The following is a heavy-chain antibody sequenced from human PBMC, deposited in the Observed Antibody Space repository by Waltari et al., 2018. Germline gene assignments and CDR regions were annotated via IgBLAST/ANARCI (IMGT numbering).Heavy chain of an antibody. CDR1: GGSFSGYY. Sequence: QVQLQQWGAGLLKPSETLSLTCAVYGGSFSGYYWSWIRQPPGKGLEWIGEINHRGSTNDNPSLKRRVTISVDTSKNQFSLKLSSVTAADTAVYYCARIGPIDYWGQGTLVTVSS. CDR3: ARIGPIDY. CDR2: INHRGST. V-gene: IGHV4-34*01. J-gene: IGHJ4*02.